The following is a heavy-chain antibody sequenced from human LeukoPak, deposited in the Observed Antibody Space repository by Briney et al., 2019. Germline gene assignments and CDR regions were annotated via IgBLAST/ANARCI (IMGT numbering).Heavy chain of an antibody. D-gene: IGHD2-8*01. Sequence: SVKVSCKASGFTFTSSAMQWARQARGQRLEWIGWIVVGSGNTNYAQKFQERVTITRDMSTSTAYMELSSLRSEDTAVYYCAAAPDCTNGVCSPRWFDPWGQGTLVTVSS. J-gene: IGHJ5*02. CDR1: GFTFTSSA. CDR2: IVVGSGNT. CDR3: AAAPDCTNGVCSPRWFDP. V-gene: IGHV1-58*02.